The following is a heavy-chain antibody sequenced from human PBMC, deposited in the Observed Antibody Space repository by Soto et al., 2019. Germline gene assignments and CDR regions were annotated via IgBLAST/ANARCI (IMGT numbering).Heavy chain of an antibody. CDR2: ISPSSTYI. Sequence: GGSQTLFGVAPGLYCEQRRVNRVRQPPGKGPECFVSISPSSTYILYADSVKRRSTISSDNARNSLSLQMLNLRADDTAIYYCATDTVDIEVVPATTWGQGTLVTVSS. CDR3: ATDTVDIEVVPATT. J-gene: IGHJ4*02. D-gene: IGHD2-15*01. V-gene: IGHV3-21*04. CDR1: GLYCEQRR.